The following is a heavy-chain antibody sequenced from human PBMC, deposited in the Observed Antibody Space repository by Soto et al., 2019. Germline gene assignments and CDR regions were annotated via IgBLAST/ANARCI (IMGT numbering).Heavy chain of an antibody. V-gene: IGHV3-23*01. D-gene: IGHD1-26*01. J-gene: IGHJ5*02. CDR1: DVIFENFG. CDR3: AKNQGVELVPLATVAWSAP. CDR2: ISGSGFKK. Sequence: PGGSLRHSCAAADVIFENFGVSWIRQAPVKVLEWISSISGSGFKKYYADSVKGRFTISRDNSKSTVYLELNNLSAEDTAVYHCAKNQGVELVPLATVAWSAPWGQGSVVTVSS.